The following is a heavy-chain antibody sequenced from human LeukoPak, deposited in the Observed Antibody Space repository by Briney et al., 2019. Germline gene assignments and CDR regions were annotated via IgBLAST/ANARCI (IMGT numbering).Heavy chain of an antibody. CDR1: GFSFSSYA. V-gene: IGHV3-30-3*01. Sequence: RSLRLSCAGSGFSFSSYAMDWVRQAPGEGLEGVAVISYDGSNKYYADSVKGRFTISRDNSKNTLYLQMNSLRAEDTAVYYCARAQTMIVVGVVGYWGQGTLVTVSS. J-gene: IGHJ4*02. CDR3: ARAQTMIVVGVVGY. D-gene: IGHD3-22*01. CDR2: ISYDGSNK.